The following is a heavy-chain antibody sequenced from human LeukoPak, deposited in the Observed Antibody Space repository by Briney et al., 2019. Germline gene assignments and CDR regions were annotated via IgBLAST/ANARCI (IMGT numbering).Heavy chain of an antibody. J-gene: IGHJ4*01. V-gene: IGHV4-61*02. D-gene: IGHD3-10*01. CDR3: ARGLQERDIIRGFDF. Sequence: SETLSLTCSVSGDSISRRSSYWTWIRQPAGRGLEWIGRVYSTGTPNYNPSLKSRVTMSVDTFKNQFSLTLNSVTAADTALYFCARGLQERDIIRGFDFWGPGILVTVSS. CDR1: GDSISRRSSY. CDR2: VYSTGTP.